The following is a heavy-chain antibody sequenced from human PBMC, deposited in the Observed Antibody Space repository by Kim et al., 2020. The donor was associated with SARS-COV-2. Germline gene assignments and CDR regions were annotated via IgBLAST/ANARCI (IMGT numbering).Heavy chain of an antibody. CDR1: GFTFSSYA. D-gene: IGHD3-10*01. CDR3: AKDSGSEDGDQLDY. CDR2: ICGSGSRT. Sequence: GGSLRLSCAASGFTFSSYAMSWVRQAPGKGLEWVSAICGSGSRTYFGDSVRGRFSISRDNSKNSLYLQMNSLRAEDTAIYYCAKDSGSEDGDQLDYWGQGTLVTVSS. J-gene: IGHJ4*02. V-gene: IGHV3-23*01.